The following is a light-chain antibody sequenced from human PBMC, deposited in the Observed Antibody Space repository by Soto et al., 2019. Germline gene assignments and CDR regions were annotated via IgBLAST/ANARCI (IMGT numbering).Light chain of an antibody. CDR1: QRISSW. V-gene: IGKV1-5*03. CDR3: QHYNSYSEA. J-gene: IGKJ1*01. Sequence: DIQMTPSPSTLSASVGDRVTITCRASQRISSWLAWYQQKPGKAPKLLIYKASSLESGVPSRFSGSGSGTEFPLTISSLQPDDFATYYCQHYNSYSEAFGQGTKVDI. CDR2: KAS.